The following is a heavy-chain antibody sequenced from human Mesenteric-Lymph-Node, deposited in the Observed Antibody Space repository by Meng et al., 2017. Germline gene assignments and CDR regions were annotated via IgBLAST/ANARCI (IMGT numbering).Heavy chain of an antibody. CDR2: ISGSGGST. V-gene: IGHV3-23*01. CDR1: GFTFSSYA. Sequence: GESLKISCAASGFTFSSYAMSWVRQPPGKGLEWVSAISGSGGSTYYADSVKGRFTISRDNAKNTLYLQMNSLRAEDTAVYYCARVDYGDYESWGQGTLVTVSS. J-gene: IGHJ4*02. D-gene: IGHD4-17*01. CDR3: ARVDYGDYES.